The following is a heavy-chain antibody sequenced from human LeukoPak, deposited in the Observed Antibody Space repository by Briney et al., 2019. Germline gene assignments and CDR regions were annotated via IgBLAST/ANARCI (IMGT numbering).Heavy chain of an antibody. CDR2: ISDTGNT. V-gene: IGHV3-23*01. J-gene: IGHJ4*02. CDR1: GFTLSSYA. D-gene: IGHD1/OR15-1a*01. CDR3: ARVWRTTLDY. Sequence: GGSLRLSCAASGFTLSSYAMSWVRQAPGKGLEWVSAISDTGNTYHADSVKGRFTISRDNSKNTLYLQMNSLRAEDTAVYYCARVWRTTLDYWGQGTLVTVSS.